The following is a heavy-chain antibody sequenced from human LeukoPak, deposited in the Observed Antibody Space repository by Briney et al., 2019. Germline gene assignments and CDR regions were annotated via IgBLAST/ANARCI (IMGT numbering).Heavy chain of an antibody. V-gene: IGHV4-39*01. CDR3: ARLTLTGVGGRGWFDA. CDR2: ISDNEIP. Sequence: SETLSLTCIVSGDSIRDSGWSWAWIRQAPGKGLEWIGTMPYDENISDNEIPSYNPSLKRRIIISADTSKNELSLKVNSVTAADTGSYYCARLTLTGVGGRGWFDAWGQGTLVIVSS. D-gene: IGHD3-3*01. J-gene: IGHJ5*02. CDR1: GDSIRDSGWS.